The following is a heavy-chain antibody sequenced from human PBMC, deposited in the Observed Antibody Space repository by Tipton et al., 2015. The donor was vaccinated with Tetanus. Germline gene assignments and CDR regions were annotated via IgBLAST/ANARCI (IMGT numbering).Heavy chain of an antibody. CDR2: IYYSGST. D-gene: IGHD3-3*01. V-gene: IGHV4-31*03. Sequence: TLSLTCTVSGGSISSSSYYWGWIRQPPGKGLEWIGYIYYSGSTYYNPSLKSRVTISVDTSKNQFSLKLSSVTAADTAVYYCARGGLTPYEKDYWGQGTLVTVSS. CDR3: ARGGLTPYEKDY. J-gene: IGHJ4*02. CDR1: GGSISSSSYY.